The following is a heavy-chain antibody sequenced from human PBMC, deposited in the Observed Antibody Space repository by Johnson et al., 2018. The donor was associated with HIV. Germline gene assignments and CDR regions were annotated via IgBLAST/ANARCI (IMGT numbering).Heavy chain of an antibody. CDR2: ISGSGGST. D-gene: IGHD1-20*01. J-gene: IGHJ3*02. V-gene: IGHV3-23*01. Sequence: VQLMESGGGLVQPGGSLRLSCAASGFTFSSYAMSWVRQAPGKGLEWVSAISGSGGSTYYADSVKGRFTISRDNSKNTLYLQMNSLRAEDTAVYYCAKGLYNWNDELDAFDIWGQGTMVTVSS. CDR3: AKGLYNWNDELDAFDI. CDR1: GFTFSSYA.